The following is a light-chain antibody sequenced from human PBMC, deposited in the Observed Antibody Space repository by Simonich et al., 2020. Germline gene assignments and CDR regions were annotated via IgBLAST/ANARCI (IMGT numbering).Light chain of an antibody. J-gene: IGLJ3*02. V-gene: IGLV2-14*03. CDR1: SSDVGGYNY. Sequence: QSALTQPASVSGSPGQSITISCTGTSSDVGGYNYVSWYQQHPGKAPKLMIYDVSNRPSGVSNCFSGSKSGNTAPLTISGLQAEDEADYYCSSYTSSSTWVFGGGTKLTVL. CDR2: DVS. CDR3: SSYTSSSTWV.